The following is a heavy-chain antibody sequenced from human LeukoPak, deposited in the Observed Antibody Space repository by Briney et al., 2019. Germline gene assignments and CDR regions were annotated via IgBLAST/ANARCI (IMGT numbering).Heavy chain of an antibody. Sequence: PSETLSLTCTVSGGSISSYYWSWIRQPPGKGLEWIGYIYYSGSTNYNPSLKSRVTISVDTSKNQFSLKLSSVTAADTAVYYCARVLLSNYDFWSGYSNWFDPWGQGTLVTVSS. CDR2: IYYSGST. CDR3: ARVLLSNYDFWSGYSNWFDP. J-gene: IGHJ5*02. CDR1: GGSISSYY. V-gene: IGHV4-59*01. D-gene: IGHD3-3*01.